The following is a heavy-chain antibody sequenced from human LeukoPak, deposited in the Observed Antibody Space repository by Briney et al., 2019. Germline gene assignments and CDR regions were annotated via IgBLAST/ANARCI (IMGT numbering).Heavy chain of an antibody. CDR3: ARDDSLYYYDSSGPDY. Sequence: GGSLRLSCAASGITFSNYWMTWVRQAPGKGLEWVSSISSSSYIYYADSVKGRFTISRDNAKNSLYLQMNSLRAEDTAVYYCARDDSLYYYDSSGPDYWGQGTLVTVSS. V-gene: IGHV3-21*01. J-gene: IGHJ4*02. CDR2: ISSSSYI. CDR1: GITFSNYW. D-gene: IGHD3-22*01.